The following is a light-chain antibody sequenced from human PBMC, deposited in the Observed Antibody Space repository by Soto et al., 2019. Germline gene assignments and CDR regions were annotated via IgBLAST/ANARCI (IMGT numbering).Light chain of an antibody. V-gene: IGLV2-23*01. Sequence: QSALTQPASVSGSPGRSITISCTGTSSDVGSYNLVSWYQQHPGKAPKLMIYEGSKRPSGVSNRFSGSKSGNTASLTISGLQAEDEADYYCCSYAGSSILFGGGTKVTVL. J-gene: IGLJ2*01. CDR3: CSYAGSSIL. CDR1: SSDVGSYNL. CDR2: EGS.